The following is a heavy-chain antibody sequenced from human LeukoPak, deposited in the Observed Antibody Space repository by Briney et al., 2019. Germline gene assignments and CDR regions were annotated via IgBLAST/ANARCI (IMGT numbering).Heavy chain of an antibody. Sequence: PSETLSLTCTVSGGSISSGSYYWSWIRQPAGKGLEWIGRLYTSGSTNYNPSLKSRVTISVDTSKNQFSLKLSSVTAADTAVYYCARDRHDFWSGYYYYYMDVWGKGTPVTVSS. V-gene: IGHV4-61*02. CDR3: ARDRHDFWSGYYYYYMDV. CDR1: GGSISSGSYY. CDR2: LYTSGST. D-gene: IGHD3-3*01. J-gene: IGHJ6*03.